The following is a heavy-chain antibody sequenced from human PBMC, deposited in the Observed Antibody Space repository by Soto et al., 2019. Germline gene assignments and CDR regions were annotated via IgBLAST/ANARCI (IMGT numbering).Heavy chain of an antibody. CDR1: GYTFTSYA. CDR3: AREGSEGDGYNWYYFDY. V-gene: IGHV1-2*04. J-gene: IGHJ4*02. CDR2: INPNSGGT. D-gene: IGHD5-12*01. Sequence: ASVKVSCKASGYTFTSYAMHWVRQAPGQGLGWMGWINPNSGGTNYAQKFQGWVTMTRDTSISTAYMELSRLRSDDTAVYYCAREGSEGDGYNWYYFDYWGQGTLVTVSS.